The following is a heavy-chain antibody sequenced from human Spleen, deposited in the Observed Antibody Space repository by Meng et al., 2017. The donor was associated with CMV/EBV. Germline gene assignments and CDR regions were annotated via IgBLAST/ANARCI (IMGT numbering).Heavy chain of an antibody. J-gene: IGHJ5*02. Sequence: FSGYYWSWIRQPPGKGLEWIGEINHSGSTNYNPSLKSRVTISVDTSKNQFSPKLSSVTAADTAVYYCARERTNYYDSSGYYYEGTDPWGQGTLVTVSS. V-gene: IGHV4-34*01. CDR3: ARERTNYYDSSGYYYEGTDP. CDR1: FSGYY. D-gene: IGHD3-22*01. CDR2: INHSGST.